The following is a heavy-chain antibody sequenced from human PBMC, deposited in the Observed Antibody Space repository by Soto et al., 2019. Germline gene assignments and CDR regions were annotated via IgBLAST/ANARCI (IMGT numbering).Heavy chain of an antibody. J-gene: IGHJ2*01. D-gene: IGHD5-12*01. Sequence: QVQLVQSGAEVKTPGSSVTVSCKAAGGTFSSYTIRWVRQAPGQGLEWMGGIIPIFGTANYAQKFQGRVTITADESTSTAYMELSSLRSEDTAVYYCARGNHRWLELWYFDLWGRGTLVTVSS. CDR1: GGTFSSYT. V-gene: IGHV1-69*12. CDR3: ARGNHRWLELWYFDL. CDR2: IIPIFGTA.